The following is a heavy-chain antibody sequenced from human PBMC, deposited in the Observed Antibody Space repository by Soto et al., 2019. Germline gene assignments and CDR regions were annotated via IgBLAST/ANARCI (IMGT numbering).Heavy chain of an antibody. V-gene: IGHV3-21*01. CDR1: GFTFSSYS. J-gene: IGHJ3*02. CDR3: ARDSPREWRRLGADALNI. D-gene: IGHD5-12*01. CDR2: ISSSSSYI. Sequence: GGSLRLSCAASGFTFSSYSMNWVRQAPGKGLEWVSSISSSSSYIYYADSVKGRFTISRDNAKNSLYLQMNSLRAEDMAVYYCARDSPREWRRLGADALNIWDQGTMVTVSS.